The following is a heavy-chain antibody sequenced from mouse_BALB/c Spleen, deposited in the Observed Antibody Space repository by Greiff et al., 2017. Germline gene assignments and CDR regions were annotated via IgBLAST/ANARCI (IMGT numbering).Heavy chain of an antibody. Sequence: LQQSGSELVRPGASVKLSCKASGYTFTSYWMHWVKQRPGQGLEWIGNIYPGSGSTNYDEKFKSKATMTVDTSSSTAYMQLSSLTSEDSAVYYCTRWELQRYGWSMDDWGEGTTVTVSS. CDR3: TRWELQRYGWSMDD. D-gene: IGHD1-1*01. J-gene: IGHJ1*01. V-gene: IGHV1S22*01. CDR1: GYTFTSYW. CDR2: IYPGSGST.